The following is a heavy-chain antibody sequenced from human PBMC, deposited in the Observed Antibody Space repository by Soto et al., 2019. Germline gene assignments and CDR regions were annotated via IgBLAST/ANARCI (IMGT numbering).Heavy chain of an antibody. CDR1: GDTFNSYG. CDR2: IVPMFGTT. Sequence: QVQLVQSGPELKKPGSSVKVSCKAPGDTFNSYGISWVRQAPGQGLEWMGGIVPMFGTTNLALKFEDRVTSTADELTTTVYMEIRGLTYEDTAVYYCARDLADVHLWDAFDVGGHGTRVAVSS. CDR3: ARDLADVHLWDAFDV. V-gene: IGHV1-69*01. J-gene: IGHJ3*01. D-gene: IGHD6-13*01.